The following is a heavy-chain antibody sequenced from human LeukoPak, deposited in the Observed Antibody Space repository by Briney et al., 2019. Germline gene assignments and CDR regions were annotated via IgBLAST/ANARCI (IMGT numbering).Heavy chain of an antibody. V-gene: IGHV1-2*02. D-gene: IGHD2-15*01. CDR1: VYTFTAYY. Sequence: ASVKVSCKASVYTFTAYYIHWVRQAPGQGLEWMGWINPNSGGTDYAQKFQGRVTMTRDTSINTAYMELSGLRSDDTAVYCCARDRAPGCSGGRCQHNWFDPWGQGTLVTVSS. CDR2: INPNSGGT. CDR3: ARDRAPGCSGGRCQHNWFDP. J-gene: IGHJ5*02.